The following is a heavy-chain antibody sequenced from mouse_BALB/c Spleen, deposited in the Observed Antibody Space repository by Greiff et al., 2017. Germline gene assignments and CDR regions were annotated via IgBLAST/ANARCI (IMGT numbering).Heavy chain of an antibody. J-gene: IGHJ2*01. V-gene: IGHV5-9-3*01. CDR2: ISSGGSYT. CDR1: GFTFSSYA. D-gene: IGHD3-2*02. CDR3: ARHEAY. Sequence: EVQLVESGGGLVKPGGSLKLSCAASGFTFSSYAMSWVRQTPEKRLEWVATISSGGSYTYYPDSVKGRFTISRDNAKNTLYLQMSSLRSEDTAMYYCARHEAYWGQGTTLTVSS.